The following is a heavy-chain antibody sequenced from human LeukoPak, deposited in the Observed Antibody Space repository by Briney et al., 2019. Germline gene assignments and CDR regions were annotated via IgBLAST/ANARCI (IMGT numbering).Heavy chain of an antibody. CDR3: AKVALGYCSGSRCYYFDY. CDR1: GFTFSGYA. Sequence: PGGSLRLSCEASGFTFSGYAMSWVRQAPGKGLEWVSSINAFGARTYYADSVKGRFTISRDNSKNTLYLQMNSLRAEDTALYYCAKVALGYCSGSRCYYFDYGGQGTLVTASS. J-gene: IGHJ4*02. V-gene: IGHV3-23*01. D-gene: IGHD2-15*01. CDR2: INAFGART.